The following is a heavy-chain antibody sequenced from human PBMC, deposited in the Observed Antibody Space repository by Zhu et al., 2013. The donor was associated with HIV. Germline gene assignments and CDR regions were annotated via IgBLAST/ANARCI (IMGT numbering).Heavy chain of an antibody. V-gene: IGHV1-3*01. CDR1: GYTFTSYA. Sequence: QVQLVQSGAEVKKPGASVKVSCKASGYTFTSYAMHWVRQAPGQRLEWMGWINAGNGNTKYSQKFQGRVTITRDTSASTAYMELSSLRSEDTAVYYCAGREGRYSSSYSMDVWGQGTTVTVSS. CDR2: INAGNGNT. D-gene: IGHD6-13*01. J-gene: IGHJ6*02. CDR3: AGREGRYSSSYSMDV.